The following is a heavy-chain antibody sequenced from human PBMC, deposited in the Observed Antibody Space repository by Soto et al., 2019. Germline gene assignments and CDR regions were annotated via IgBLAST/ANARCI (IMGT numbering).Heavy chain of an antibody. Sequence: QVQLVESGGGVVQPGRSLRLSCAASGFTFSSYGMHWVRQAPGKGLEWVAVISYDGSNKYYADSVKGRFTISRDNSKNTLYLQMNSLRAEDTAVYYCVKIGYYGMDVWGQGTTVTVSS. V-gene: IGHV3-30*18. CDR3: VKIGYYGMDV. J-gene: IGHJ6*02. CDR2: ISYDGSNK. D-gene: IGHD2-15*01. CDR1: GFTFSSYG.